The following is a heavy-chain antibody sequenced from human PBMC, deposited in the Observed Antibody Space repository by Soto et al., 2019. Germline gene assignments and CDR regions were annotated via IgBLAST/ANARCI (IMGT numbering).Heavy chain of an antibody. CDR1: GFTVSSNY. D-gene: IGHD6-19*01. J-gene: IGHJ4*02. CDR2: IYSGGST. Sequence: PGGSLRLSCAASGFTVSSNYMSWVRQAPGKGLEWVSVIYSGGSTYYADSVKGRFTISRDNSKNTLYLQMNSLRAEDTAVYYCARDHGYSSGWYDYWGQGTLVTVSS. CDR3: ARDHGYSSGWYDY. V-gene: IGHV3-53*01.